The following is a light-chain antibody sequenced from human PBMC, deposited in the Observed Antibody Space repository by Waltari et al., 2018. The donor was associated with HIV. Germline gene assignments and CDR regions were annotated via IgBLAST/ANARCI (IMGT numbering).Light chain of an antibody. V-gene: IGKV3-11*01. CDR3: LQSSNWPST. CDR2: DAS. J-gene: IGKJ4*01. CDR1: QSVSTY. Sequence: DIVLTQSPATLSLSPGERATLSCRASQSVSTYFAWYQQKLGQAPRLLIYDASKRATGAPARFSGSGSGTDFTLTISSLEREDFAVYYCLQSSNWPSTFGGGTKVEIK.